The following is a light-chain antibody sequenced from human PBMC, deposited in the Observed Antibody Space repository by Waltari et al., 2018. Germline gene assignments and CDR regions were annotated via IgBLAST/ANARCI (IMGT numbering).Light chain of an antibody. V-gene: IGKV3-20*01. CDR1: QSVGRS. CDR3: QHYLRLPAT. Sequence: ETVLPQSSATLSSSPGERATLACRASQSVGRSLAWHQQKPGQAPRLLIYDTSRRATGIPDRFSGSGSGTDFSLTISRLEPEDFAVYYCQHYLRLPATFGQGTKVEI. CDR2: DTS. J-gene: IGKJ1*01.